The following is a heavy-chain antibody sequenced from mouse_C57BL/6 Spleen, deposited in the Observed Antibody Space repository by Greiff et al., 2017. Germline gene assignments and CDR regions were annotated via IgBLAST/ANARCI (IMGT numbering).Heavy chain of an antibody. CDR1: GYTFTSYW. Sequence: VQLHQPGAELVMPGASVKLSCKASGYTFTSYWLHWVKQRPGQGLEWIGEIDPSDSYTNYNQKFNGKSTLTVDKSSSTAYMQLSSLTSEDSAVYYCARKDYGSSLFDYWGQGTTLTVSS. CDR2: IDPSDSYT. D-gene: IGHD1-1*01. CDR3: ARKDYGSSLFDY. V-gene: IGHV1-69*01. J-gene: IGHJ2*01.